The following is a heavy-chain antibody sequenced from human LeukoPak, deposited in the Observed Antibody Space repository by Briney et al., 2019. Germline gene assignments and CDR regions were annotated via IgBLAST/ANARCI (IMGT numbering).Heavy chain of an antibody. CDR3: ARRGGGAADNANDY. CDR2: ISSSSSYI. CDR1: GFTFSSYS. J-gene: IGHJ4*02. D-gene: IGHD2-8*01. V-gene: IGHV3-21*01. Sequence: SGGSLRLSCAASGFTFSSYSMNWVRQAPGKGLEWVSSISSSSSYIYYADSVKGRFTISRDNAKNTLYLQMNSLRAEDTAVYYCARRGGGAADNANDYWGQGTLVTVSS.